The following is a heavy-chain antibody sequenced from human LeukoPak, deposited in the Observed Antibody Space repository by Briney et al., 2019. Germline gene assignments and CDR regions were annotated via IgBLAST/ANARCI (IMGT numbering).Heavy chain of an antibody. V-gene: IGHV3-21*01. Sequence: GGSLRLSCAASGFTFSSYSMNWVRQAPGKGLEWVSSISSSSSYIYYADSVKGRFTISRDNAKNSLYLQMNSLRAEDTAVCYCARDIAGYDAFDIWAKGQWSPSLQ. D-gene: IGHD6-13*01. CDR1: GFTFSSYS. CDR3: ARDIAGYDAFDI. CDR2: ISSSSSYI. J-gene: IGHJ3*02.